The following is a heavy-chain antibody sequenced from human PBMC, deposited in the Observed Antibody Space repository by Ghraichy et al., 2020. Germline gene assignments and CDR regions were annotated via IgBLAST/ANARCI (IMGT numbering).Heavy chain of an antibody. CDR3: ARGGGMVSTGYYYMDV. D-gene: IGHD5/OR15-5a*01. V-gene: IGHV4-59*02. Sequence: SETLSLTCTVSGGSVSSFYWSWIRQPPGKGLEWIGYIYYTGSTDYNPSLKSRVTISVDTSKNQFSLKLASVTAADTAVYYCARGGGMVSTGYYYMDVWGKGTTVNVSS. CDR1: GGSVSSFY. J-gene: IGHJ6*03. CDR2: IYYTGST.